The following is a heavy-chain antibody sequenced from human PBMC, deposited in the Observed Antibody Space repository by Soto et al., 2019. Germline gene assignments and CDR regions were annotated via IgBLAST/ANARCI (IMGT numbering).Heavy chain of an antibody. Sequence: SCVASGFTFEDYSLHWVRQVPGKGLEWVAGISGNSGSSGYADSVRGRFTVSRDNAKNSLFLQMSSLSPEDTALYYCTKRRSARPGFDAFDLWGQGTMVTVSS. J-gene: IGHJ3*01. CDR2: ISGNSGSS. CDR3: TKRRSARPGFDAFDL. CDR1: GFTFEDYS. V-gene: IGHV3-9*01. D-gene: IGHD3-10*01.